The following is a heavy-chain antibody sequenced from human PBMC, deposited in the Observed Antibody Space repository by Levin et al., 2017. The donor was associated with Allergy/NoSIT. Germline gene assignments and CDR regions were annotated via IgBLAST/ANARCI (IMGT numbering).Heavy chain of an antibody. J-gene: IGHJ4*02. CDR3: AREVGLD. CDR2: ITSTSSDI. V-gene: IGHV3-21*01. CDR1: GFTFSSYS. Sequence: TSGGSLRLSCAASGFTFSSYSMNWVRQAPGRGLEWVSSITSTSSDIYYTDSVNGRFTISRDNAKNSLYLQMNSLRAEDTAVYYCAREVGLDWGQGTLVTVSS. D-gene: IGHD2-15*01.